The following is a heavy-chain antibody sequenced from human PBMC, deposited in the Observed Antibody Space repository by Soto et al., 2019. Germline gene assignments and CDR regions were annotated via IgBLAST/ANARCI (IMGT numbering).Heavy chain of an antibody. J-gene: IGHJ6*02. CDR3: ARDRIATHVDYYYVFDV. D-gene: IGHD5-12*01. CDR1: GFTFSGYA. CDR2: ISSDGSAK. V-gene: IGHV3-30-3*01. Sequence: QVQLVESGGGVVQPGRSLRLSCAASGFTFSGYAMHWVRQAPGKGLEWLALISSDGSAKSYTGSVKGRFTISRDNAKNALLLQTSSLTAGDTSVYFCARDRIATHVDYYYVFDVCAQVTTVTVSS.